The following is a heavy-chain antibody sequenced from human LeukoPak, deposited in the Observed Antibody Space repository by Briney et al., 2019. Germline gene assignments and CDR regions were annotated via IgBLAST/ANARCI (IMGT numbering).Heavy chain of an antibody. CDR3: AKDRIGTYYFFDS. D-gene: IGHD3-10*01. J-gene: IGHJ4*02. Sequence: GGSLRLSCTASGFSFSSYAMTWVRQAPGKGLEGVSALSGTGGTRYYANSVKGRFTISRDNSKNTVYLQMNSLRADDTAVYYCAKDRIGTYYFFDSWGQGTLVTVSS. V-gene: IGHV3-23*01. CDR1: GFSFSSYA. CDR2: LSGTGGTR.